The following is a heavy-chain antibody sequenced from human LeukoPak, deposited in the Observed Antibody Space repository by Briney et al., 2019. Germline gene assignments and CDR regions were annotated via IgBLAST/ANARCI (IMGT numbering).Heavy chain of an antibody. CDR2: IKQDGSEK. CDR3: ARDPSQETYYYDSSGYLDY. J-gene: IGHJ4*02. V-gene: IGHV3-7*01. CDR1: GFTFSSRDW. Sequence: QSGGSLRLSCVASGFTFSSRDWMTWVRQAPGKGLEWVANIKQDGSEKNYVDSVKGRFTISRDNAKNSLYLQMNSLRAEDTAGYYCARDPSQETYYYDSSGYLDYWGQGTLVTVSS. D-gene: IGHD3-22*01.